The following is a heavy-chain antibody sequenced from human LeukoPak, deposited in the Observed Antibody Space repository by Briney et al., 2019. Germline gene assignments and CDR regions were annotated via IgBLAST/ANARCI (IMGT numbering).Heavy chain of an antibody. CDR3: AREKWPQSWFDP. CDR2: IYHSGST. CDR1: GGSFSGYY. V-gene: IGHV4-34*01. J-gene: IGHJ5*02. D-gene: IGHD2-8*01. Sequence: SETLSLTCAVYGGSFSGYYWSWIRQPPGKGLEWIGYIYHSGSTYYNPSLKSRVTISVDRSKNQFSLKLSSVTAADTAVYYCAREKWPQSWFDPWGQGTLVTVSS.